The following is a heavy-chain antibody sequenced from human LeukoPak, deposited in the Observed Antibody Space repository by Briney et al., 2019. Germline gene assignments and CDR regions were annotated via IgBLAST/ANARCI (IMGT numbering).Heavy chain of an antibody. Sequence: GGSLRLSCAASGFTFSSYAMSWVRQAPGKGLEWVSAISGSGGSTYYADSVKGRFTISRDNAKNSLYLQMNSLRAEDTAVYYCARALSRGARWFPSALDYWGQGTLVTVSS. J-gene: IGHJ4*02. CDR3: ARALSRGARWFPSALDY. V-gene: IGHV3-23*01. CDR1: GFTFSSYA. D-gene: IGHD4-23*01. CDR2: ISGSGGST.